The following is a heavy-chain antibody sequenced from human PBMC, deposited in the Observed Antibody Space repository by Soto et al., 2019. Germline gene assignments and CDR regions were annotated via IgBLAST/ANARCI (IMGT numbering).Heavy chain of an antibody. CDR3: TRRGDCNRCYCDDPFDY. J-gene: IGHJ4*02. Sequence: PGESLKISCKGSGYSFTNYWIAWVRQMPGEGLEWMGIIYPDDSDTRYNPSFQGQVTISADKSITTAYLQWSNLKASDSATYYCTRRGDCNRCYCDDPFDYWGQGTLVTVSS. CDR2: IYPDDSDT. V-gene: IGHV5-51*01. D-gene: IGHD2-2*01. CDR1: GYSFTNYW.